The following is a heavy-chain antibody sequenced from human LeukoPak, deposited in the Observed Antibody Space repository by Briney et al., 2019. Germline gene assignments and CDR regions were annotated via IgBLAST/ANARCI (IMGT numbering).Heavy chain of an antibody. CDR2: IKEDGSEK. CDR1: RFTFSNYW. D-gene: IGHD1-26*01. V-gene: IGHV3-7*01. Sequence: GGSLRLSCAASRFTFSNYWMSWVRQAPGKGLEWVANIKEDGSEKYYVDSVKGRFTISRDNAKNSVHLQMNSLRVEDTAVYYCARDRGILGATWEGFDYWGQGILVTVSS. CDR3: ARDRGILGATWEGFDY. J-gene: IGHJ4*02.